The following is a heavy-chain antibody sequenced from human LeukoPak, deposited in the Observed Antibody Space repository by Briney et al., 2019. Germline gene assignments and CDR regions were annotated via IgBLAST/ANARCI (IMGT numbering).Heavy chain of an antibody. J-gene: IGHJ4*02. D-gene: IGHD7-27*01. V-gene: IGHV4-59*02. Sequence: SETLSLTCTISGGSVSDYYWSWIRQSPGKGLEWIGYIYYTGSTTYNPSLKSRVTISADTSKNQFSLKLSSVTAADTAVYYCASRKLGNDYWGQGTLVTVSS. CDR3: ASRKLGNDY. CDR1: GGSVSDYY. CDR2: IYYTGST.